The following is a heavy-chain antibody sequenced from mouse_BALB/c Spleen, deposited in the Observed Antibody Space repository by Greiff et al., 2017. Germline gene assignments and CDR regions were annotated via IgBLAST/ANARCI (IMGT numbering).Heavy chain of an antibody. J-gene: IGHJ4*01. V-gene: IGHV5-6-5*01. CDR1: GFTFSSYA. D-gene: IGHD2-4*01. CDR3: ARIYYDYAMDY. Sequence: EVQLVESGGGLVQPGGSLKLSCAASGFTFSSYAMSWVRQTPEKRLEWVASISSGGSTYYPDSVKGRFTISRDNARNILYLQMSSLRSEDTAMYYCARIYYDYAMDYWGQGTSVTVSS. CDR2: ISSGGST.